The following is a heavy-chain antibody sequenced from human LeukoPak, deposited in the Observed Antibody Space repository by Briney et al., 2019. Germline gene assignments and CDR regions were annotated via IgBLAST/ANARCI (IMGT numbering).Heavy chain of an antibody. V-gene: IGHV3-23*01. CDR3: AKPTSGYYFEY. Sequence: PGGSLRLSCAASGFTFGSYGMSWVRQAPGKGLEWVSFITPNADRTSYADSVEGRFTISRDNSKNTLYLQMNSLRAEDTAVYYCAKPTSGYYFEYWGQGTLVTVSS. CDR1: GFTFGSYG. CDR2: ITPNADRT. D-gene: IGHD3-3*01. J-gene: IGHJ4*02.